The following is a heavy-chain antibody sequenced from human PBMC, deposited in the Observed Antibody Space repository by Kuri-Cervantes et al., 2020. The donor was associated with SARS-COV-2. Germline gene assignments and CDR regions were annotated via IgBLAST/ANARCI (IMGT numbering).Heavy chain of an antibody. Sequence: SETLSLTCTVSGGSFINTDHYWTWIRQPPGKGLEWIGHIYYSGGTFYNPSLQSRILMSIGTSKNQFSLKLSSVTAADTAVYYCARVENFRGTNKYYPFFHYWGQGTPVTVSS. D-gene: IGHD3-16*01. CDR2: IYYSGGT. J-gene: IGHJ4*02. CDR3: ARVENFRGTNKYYPFFHY. V-gene: IGHV4-30-4*01. CDR1: GGSFINTDHY.